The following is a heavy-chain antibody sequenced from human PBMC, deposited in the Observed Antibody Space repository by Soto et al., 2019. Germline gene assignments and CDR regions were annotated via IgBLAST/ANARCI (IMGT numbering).Heavy chain of an antibody. D-gene: IGHD5-12*01. V-gene: IGHV3-30-3*01. CDR2: ISYDGSNQ. CDR1: GYTFSSYS. J-gene: IGHJ4*01. CDR3: AREQVAILRTARDY. Sequence: LRGACAGLGYTFSSYSMQWLLQARGTEVEWVAVISYDGSNQYYADSVKGRFTISRDNSKNTLYLQMNSLRAEDTAVYYCAREQVAILRTARDYWGKEPWSPSPQ.